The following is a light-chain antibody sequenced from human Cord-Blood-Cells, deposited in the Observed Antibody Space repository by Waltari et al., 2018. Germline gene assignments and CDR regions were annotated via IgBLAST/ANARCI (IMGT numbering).Light chain of an antibody. V-gene: IGKV2-28*01. CDR2: LGS. CDR3: MQALQTPLT. CDR1: QSLLHSNGYNY. Sequence: DIVMTQSPLSLPVTPGEPASISCRSSQSLLHSNGYNYFDWYLQKPGQSPQLLIYLGSNRASWVPDRFSGSGSGTDFTLKISRVEAEDVGVYYCMQALQTPLTFGGGTKVEIK. J-gene: IGKJ4*01.